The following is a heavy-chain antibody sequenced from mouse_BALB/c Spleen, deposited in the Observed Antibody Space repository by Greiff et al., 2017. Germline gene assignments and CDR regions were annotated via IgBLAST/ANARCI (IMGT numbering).Heavy chain of an antibody. CDR1: GFTFSSFG. Sequence: EVKLVESGGGLVQPGGSRKLSCAASGFTFSSFGMHWVRQAPEKGLEWVAYISSGSSTIYYADTVKGRFTISRDNPKNTLFLQMTSLRSEDTAMYYCARSNYYGSSPYAMDYWGQGTSVTVSS. CDR2: ISSGSSTI. D-gene: IGHD1-1*01. CDR3: ARSNYYGSSPYAMDY. V-gene: IGHV5-17*02. J-gene: IGHJ4*01.